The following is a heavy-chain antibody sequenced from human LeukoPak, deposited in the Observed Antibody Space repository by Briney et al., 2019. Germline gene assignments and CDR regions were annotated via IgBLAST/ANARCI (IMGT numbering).Heavy chain of an antibody. J-gene: IGHJ4*02. V-gene: IGHV4-38-2*01. D-gene: IGHD5-18*01. Sequence: SETPSLTCVVSGYSISSGYYWGWIRQPPGKGLEWIGSIYPGGNTYYNPSLKSRVTISVDTSRNQFSLKLSSVTAADTAVYYCVGGSGYSGVWGQGTLVTVSS. CDR3: VGGSGYSGV. CDR1: GYSISSGYY. CDR2: IYPGGNT.